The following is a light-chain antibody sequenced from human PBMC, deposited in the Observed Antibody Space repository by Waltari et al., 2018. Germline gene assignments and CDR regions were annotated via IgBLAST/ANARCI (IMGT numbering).Light chain of an antibody. CDR1: QSVSY. Sequence: IVLTQSPGTLSVSLGERATLSCRASQSVSYLAWYQQQSGQAPRLLIYDASNRASGVPPRFSGSGSGSDFTLTISNVEPEDFAVYYCLQRNTWSVGQGTRLDIK. CDR3: LQRNTWS. V-gene: IGKV3-11*01. J-gene: IGKJ5*01. CDR2: DAS.